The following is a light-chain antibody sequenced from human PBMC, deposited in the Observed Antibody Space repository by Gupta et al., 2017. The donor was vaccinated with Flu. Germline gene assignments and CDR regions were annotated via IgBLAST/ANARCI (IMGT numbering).Light chain of an antibody. CDR3: MQALQTPRT. CDR2: LGS. V-gene: IGKV2-28*01. Sequence: DIVMTQSSLSLPVTPGEPASISCRSSQSLLHNNGYNYLDWYLQKPGQSPQLLIYLGSNRASGVPDRFSGSGSGTDFTLKISRVEAEDVGVYYCMQALQTPRTFGQGTKVEIK. J-gene: IGKJ1*01. CDR1: QSLLHNNGYNY.